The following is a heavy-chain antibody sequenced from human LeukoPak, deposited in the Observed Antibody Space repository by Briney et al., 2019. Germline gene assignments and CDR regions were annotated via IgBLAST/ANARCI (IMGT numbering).Heavy chain of an antibody. CDR2: IYRGSTT. Sequence: GGSLRLSCAASGFTLSSYSMNWVRQAPGKGLEWVSVIYRGSTTYYADSVKGRFTISRHNSKNTLYLQMNSLRAEDTAVYYCARSGIGYSGYDWVELRDNWFDLWGQGTLVTVSS. CDR3: ARSGIGYSGYDWVELRDNWFDL. D-gene: IGHD5-12*01. V-gene: IGHV3-53*04. CDR1: GFTLSSYS. J-gene: IGHJ5*02.